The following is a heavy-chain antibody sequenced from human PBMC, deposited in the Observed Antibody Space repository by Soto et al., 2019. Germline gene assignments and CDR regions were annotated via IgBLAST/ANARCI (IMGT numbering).Heavy chain of an antibody. CDR1: GGTFSSYT. V-gene: IGHV1-69*02. J-gene: IGHJ4*02. CDR2: IIPILGIA. CDR3: ARLLVEYQLLDDFDY. D-gene: IGHD2-2*01. Sequence: ASVKVSCKASGGTFSSYTISWVRQAPGQGLEWMGRIIPILGIANYAQKFQGRVTITADKSTSTAYMELSSLRSEDTAVYYCARLLVEYQLLDDFDYWGQGTLVTVSS.